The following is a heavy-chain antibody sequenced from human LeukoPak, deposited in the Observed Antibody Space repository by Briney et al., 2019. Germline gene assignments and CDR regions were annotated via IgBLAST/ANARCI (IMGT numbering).Heavy chain of an antibody. D-gene: IGHD3-10*01. Sequence: QPGGSLRLSCAASGFTLTGYWMHWVRQAPGRGLVWVSRVNSDGKSATYADSVKGRLTISRDNAKNTLYLQMNSLRVEDTAVYYCARGGSGMNWWDPWGQGTLVTVSS. V-gene: IGHV3-74*03. J-gene: IGHJ5*02. CDR3: ARGGSGMNWWDP. CDR1: GFTLTGYW. CDR2: VNSDGKSA.